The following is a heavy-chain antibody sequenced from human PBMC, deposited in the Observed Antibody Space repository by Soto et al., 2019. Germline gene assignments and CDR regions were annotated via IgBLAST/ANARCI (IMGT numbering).Heavy chain of an antibody. J-gene: IGHJ5*02. D-gene: IGHD6-13*01. Sequence: SVKVSCKASGGTFSSYAISWVRQAPGRGLEWMGGIIPIFGTANYAQKFQGRVTITAAESTSTAYMELSSLRSEDTAGYYCARDPAAAASAWLDPWGQGTLVTSPQ. V-gene: IGHV1-69*13. CDR2: IIPIFGTA. CDR3: ARDPAAAASAWLDP. CDR1: GGTFSSYA.